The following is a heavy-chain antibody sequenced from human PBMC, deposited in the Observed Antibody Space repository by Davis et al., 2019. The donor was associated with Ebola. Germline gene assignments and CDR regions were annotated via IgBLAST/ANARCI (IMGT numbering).Heavy chain of an antibody. CDR3: AREREYIDY. J-gene: IGHJ4*02. Sequence: GESLKISCAASGFTFSSYSMNWVRQAPGKGLEWVSYISSSSSTIYYADSVKGRFTISRDNAKNSLYLQMNSLRAEDTAVYYCAREREYIDYWGQGTLVTVSS. CDR2: ISSSSSTI. CDR1: GFTFSSYS. D-gene: IGHD2/OR15-2a*01. V-gene: IGHV3-48*04.